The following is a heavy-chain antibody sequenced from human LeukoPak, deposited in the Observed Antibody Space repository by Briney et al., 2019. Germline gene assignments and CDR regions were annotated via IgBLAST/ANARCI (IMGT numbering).Heavy chain of an antibody. CDR3: AKAQTGYSSGPDDY. Sequence: GGSLRLSCAASGFTVSSNYMSWVRQAPGKGLEWVSVIYSGGSTYYADSVKGRFTISRHNSKNTLYLQMNSLRAEDTAVYYCAKAQTGYSSGPDDYWGQGTLVTVSS. CDR2: IYSGGST. V-gene: IGHV3-53*04. CDR1: GFTVSSNY. J-gene: IGHJ4*02. D-gene: IGHD6-19*01.